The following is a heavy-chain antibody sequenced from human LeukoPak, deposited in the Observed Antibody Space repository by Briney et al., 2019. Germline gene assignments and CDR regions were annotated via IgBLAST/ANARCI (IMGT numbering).Heavy chain of an antibody. Sequence: SETLSLTCTVSGGSISSSSYYWGWIRQPPGKGLEWIGSIYYSGSTYCNPSLKSRVTISVDTSKNQFSLKLSSVTAADTAVYYCARDRGGYTYSHDYWGQGTLVTVSS. CDR3: ARDRGGYTYSHDY. V-gene: IGHV4-39*02. D-gene: IGHD5-18*01. CDR2: IYYSGST. CDR1: GGSISSSSYY. J-gene: IGHJ4*02.